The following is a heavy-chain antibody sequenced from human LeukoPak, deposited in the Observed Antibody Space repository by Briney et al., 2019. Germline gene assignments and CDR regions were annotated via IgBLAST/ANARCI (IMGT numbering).Heavy chain of an antibody. CDR1: GFTFSSYW. V-gene: IGHV3-7*01. CDR2: VKQDGSEK. Sequence: PGGSLRLSCAASGFTFSSYWMNSLRQAPGKGLEGVANVKQDGSEKYYVDSVKRRFIISRDNAKNSLYLQMNSLRAEDTAVYYCAKAGAYPIPTYDSWGQGALVTVSS. D-gene: IGHD2-2*02. CDR3: AKAGAYPIPTYDS. J-gene: IGHJ5*01.